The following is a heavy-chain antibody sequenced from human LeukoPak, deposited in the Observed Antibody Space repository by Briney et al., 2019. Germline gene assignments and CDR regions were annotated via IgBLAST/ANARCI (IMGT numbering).Heavy chain of an antibody. Sequence: PGGSLRLSCAASGFTFSSYAMSWFRQAPGKGLEWVSAISGSGGSTYYADSVKGRFTISRDNSKNTLSLQMNSLRAEDTAVYYCAKVSLLRYFENWGQGTLVTVSS. CDR2: ISGSGGST. J-gene: IGHJ4*02. CDR3: AKVSLLRYFEN. CDR1: GFTFSSYA. D-gene: IGHD3-9*01. V-gene: IGHV3-23*01.